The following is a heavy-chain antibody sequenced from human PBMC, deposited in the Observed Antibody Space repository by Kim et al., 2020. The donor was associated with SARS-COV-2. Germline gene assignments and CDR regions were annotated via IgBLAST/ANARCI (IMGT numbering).Heavy chain of an antibody. J-gene: IGHJ5*02. D-gene: IGHD6-13*01. CDR1: GGSISSGDYY. Sequence: SETLSLTCTVSGGSISSGDYYWSWIRQPPGKGLEWIGYIYYSGSTYYNPSLKSRVTISVDTSKNQFSLKLSSVTAADTAVYYCARGIGQHLESNWFDPWGQGTLVTVSS. CDR3: ARGIGQHLESNWFDP. V-gene: IGHV4-30-4*01. CDR2: IYYSGST.